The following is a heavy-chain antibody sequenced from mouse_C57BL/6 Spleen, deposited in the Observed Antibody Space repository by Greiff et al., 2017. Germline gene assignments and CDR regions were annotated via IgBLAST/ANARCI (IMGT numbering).Heavy chain of an antibody. D-gene: IGHD1-1*01. CDR2: IYPGDGDT. Sequence: QVQLQQSGPELVKPGASVKISCKASGYAFSSSWMNWVKQRPGKGLEWIGRIYPGDGDTNYNGKFKGKDTLTADKSSSTAYIQLSSLTSEDSAVYFCASHQDYYGSSMYYFDYWGQGTTLTVSS. V-gene: IGHV1-82*01. J-gene: IGHJ2*01. CDR1: GYAFSSSW. CDR3: ASHQDYYGSSMYYFDY.